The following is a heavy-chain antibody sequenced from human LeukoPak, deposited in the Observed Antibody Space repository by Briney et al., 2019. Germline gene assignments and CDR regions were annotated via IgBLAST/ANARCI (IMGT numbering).Heavy chain of an antibody. CDR2: IYYSGST. CDR1: GGSISSSSYY. J-gene: IGHJ4*02. CDR3: ASTIFGVVNSYYFDY. V-gene: IGHV4-39*07. D-gene: IGHD3-3*01. Sequence: SGTLSLTCTVSGGSISSSSYYWDWIRQPPGKGLEWIGSIYYSGSTYYNPSLKSRVTISVDTSKNQFSLKLSSVTAADTAVYYCASTIFGVVNSYYFDYWGQGTLVTVSS.